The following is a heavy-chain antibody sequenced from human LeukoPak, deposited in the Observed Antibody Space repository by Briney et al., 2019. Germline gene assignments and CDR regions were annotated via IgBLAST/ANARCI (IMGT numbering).Heavy chain of an antibody. J-gene: IGHJ4*02. V-gene: IGHV3-53*01. CDR1: GFTVSSNY. Sequence: PGGSLRLSCAASGFTVSSNYMSWVRQAPGKGLEWVSVIYSGGSTYYADSVKGRFTISRDNSKNTLYLQMNSLRAEDTAVYYCARVRGPGGVYYLDYWGQGTLVTVSS. D-gene: IGHD4-23*01. CDR2: IYSGGST. CDR3: ARVRGPGGVYYLDY.